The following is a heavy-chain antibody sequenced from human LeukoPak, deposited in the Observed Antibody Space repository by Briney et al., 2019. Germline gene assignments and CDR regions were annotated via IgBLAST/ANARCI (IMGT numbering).Heavy chain of an antibody. CDR1: GYTFTSYG. Sequence: ASVKVSCTASGYTFTSYGISWVRQAPGQGLEWMGWISAYNGNTNYAQKLQGRVTMTTDTSTSTAYMELRSLRSDDTAVYYCAREYQLLYSYYYGMDVWGQGTTVTVSS. V-gene: IGHV1-18*01. J-gene: IGHJ6*02. CDR3: AREYQLLYSYYYGMDV. D-gene: IGHD2-2*01. CDR2: ISAYNGNT.